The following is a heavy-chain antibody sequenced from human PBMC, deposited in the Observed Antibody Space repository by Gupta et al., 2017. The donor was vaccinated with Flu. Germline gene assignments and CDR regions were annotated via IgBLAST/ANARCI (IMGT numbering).Heavy chain of an antibody. J-gene: IGHJ4*02. Sequence: QVPLQESGPRLVKPTEALSLTCSVSGGSITTYYWSWFRQSPEKGLEWIGDIFYNGNTNYNPSLTSRVTKSVDTSKNQFSLKLRSVSAADTAVYYCARGRGQWLLVYFDHWGQGTLVTVSS. CDR2: IFYNGNT. V-gene: IGHV4-59*01. CDR3: ARGRGQWLLVYFDH. CDR1: GGSITTYY. D-gene: IGHD6-19*01.